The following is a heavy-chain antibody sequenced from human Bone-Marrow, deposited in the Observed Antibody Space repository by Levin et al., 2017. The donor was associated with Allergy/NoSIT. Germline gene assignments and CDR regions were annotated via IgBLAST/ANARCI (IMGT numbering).Heavy chain of an antibody. D-gene: IGHD3-16*01. V-gene: IGHV3-23*01. CDR3: ANHVSAVTTPFDS. Sequence: AGGSLRLSCAASGFTFSTDAMSWVRQTPGKGLEWVSTISGSGATTYYADSVKGRFTISRDNSRNTLYLQMNSLRAEDTAQYHCANHVSAVTTPFDSWGQGTLVTVSS. CDR2: ISGSGATT. J-gene: IGHJ4*02. CDR1: GFTFSTDA.